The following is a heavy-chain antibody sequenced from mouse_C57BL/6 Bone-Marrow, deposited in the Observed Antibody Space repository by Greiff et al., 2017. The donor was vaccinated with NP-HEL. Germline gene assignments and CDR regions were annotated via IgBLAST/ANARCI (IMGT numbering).Heavy chain of an antibody. D-gene: IGHD4-1*01. V-gene: IGHV5S21*01. Sequence: VHLVESGEGLVKPGGSLKLSCAASGFTFSSYSMSWVRQTPEKRLEWVAYISSGGDYIYYADTVKGRFTISRDNARNTLYLQMSSLKSEDTAMYYCTRGTDWDGYYAMDYWGQGTSVTVSS. J-gene: IGHJ4*01. CDR3: TRGTDWDGYYAMDY. CDR2: ISSGGDYI. CDR1: GFTFSSYS.